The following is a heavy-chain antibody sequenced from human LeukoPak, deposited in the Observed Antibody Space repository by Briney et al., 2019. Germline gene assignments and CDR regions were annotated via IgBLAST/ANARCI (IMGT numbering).Heavy chain of an antibody. V-gene: IGHV3-48*01. Sequence: GGSLRLSCAASGFTFSSYSMNWVRQAPGKGLEWVSYISSSSSTIYYADSVKGRFTISRDNAKNSLYLQMNSLRAEDTAVYYCARGAENYYDSSGYCVYWGQGTLVTVSS. CDR3: ARGAENYYDSSGYCVY. CDR2: ISSSSSTI. D-gene: IGHD3-22*01. CDR1: GFTFSSYS. J-gene: IGHJ4*02.